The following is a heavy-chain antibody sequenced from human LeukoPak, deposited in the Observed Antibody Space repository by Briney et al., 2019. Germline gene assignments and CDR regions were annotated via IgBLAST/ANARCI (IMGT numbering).Heavy chain of an antibody. CDR2: ISSSSSYI. J-gene: IGHJ4*02. Sequence: PGGSLRLSCAASGFTVSSNYMNWVRQAPGKGLEWVSSISSSSSYIYYADSVKGRFTISRDNSKNTLYLQMNSLRAEDTAVYYCARGMAGATIYFDYWGQGTLVTVSS. CDR1: GFTVSSNY. D-gene: IGHD1-26*01. V-gene: IGHV3-21*01. CDR3: ARGMAGATIYFDY.